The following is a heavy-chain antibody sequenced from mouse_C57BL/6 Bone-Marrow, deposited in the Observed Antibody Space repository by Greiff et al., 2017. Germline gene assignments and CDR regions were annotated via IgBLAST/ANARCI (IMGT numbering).Heavy chain of an antibody. CDR1: GYTFTSYG. D-gene: IGHD1-1*01. Sequence: QVQLQQSGAELARPGASVKLSCKASGYTFTSYGISWVKQRTGQGLEWIGEIYPRSGNTYYNEKFKGKATLTADKSSSTAYMELRSLTSEDSAVXFCARGPYYCSSYAWFGYWGQGTLVTVSA. CDR2: IYPRSGNT. J-gene: IGHJ3*01. V-gene: IGHV1-81*01. CDR3: ARGPYYCSSYAWFGY.